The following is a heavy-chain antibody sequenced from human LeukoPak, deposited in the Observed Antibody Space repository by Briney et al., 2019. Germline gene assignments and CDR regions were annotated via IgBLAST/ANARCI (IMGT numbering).Heavy chain of an antibody. V-gene: IGHV3-30*18. D-gene: IGHD3-16*01. Sequence: GGSLRLSCAASGFTFSSYGMHWVRQAPGMGLEWVAVISYDRSNKYYADSVRGRFTISRDNSKNTLYLQMNSLRAEDTAVYYCAKDPLEGELLTPIYYYYGMDVWGQGTTVTVSS. CDR2: ISYDRSNK. J-gene: IGHJ6*02. CDR3: AKDPLEGELLTPIYYYYGMDV. CDR1: GFTFSSYG.